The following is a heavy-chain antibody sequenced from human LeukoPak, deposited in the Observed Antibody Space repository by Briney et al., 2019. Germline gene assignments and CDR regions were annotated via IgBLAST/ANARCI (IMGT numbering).Heavy chain of an antibody. Sequence: SETLSLTCTVSGASISNYHWSWIRQPAGKGLEWIGRIYTSENTNFNPSLKSRVTISVDMSKNQFSLKLTSVTAADTAVYYCARDRGGARVGQHFDCWGQGTLVTVTS. J-gene: IGHJ4*02. D-gene: IGHD3-16*01. V-gene: IGHV4-4*07. CDR1: GASISNYH. CDR3: ARDRGGARVGQHFDC. CDR2: IYTSENT.